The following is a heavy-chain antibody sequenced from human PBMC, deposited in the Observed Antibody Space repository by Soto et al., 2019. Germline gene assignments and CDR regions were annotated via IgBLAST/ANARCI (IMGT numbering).Heavy chain of an antibody. CDR1: GGTFSSYA. Sequence: SVKVSCKASGGTFSSYAISWVRQAPGQGLEWMGGIIPIFGTANYAQKFQGRVTITADESTSTAYMELSSLRSEDTAVYYCAGAGITIFGVVKGSPYYYGMDVWGQGTTVTVSS. V-gene: IGHV1-69*13. J-gene: IGHJ6*02. D-gene: IGHD3-3*01. CDR2: IIPIFGTA. CDR3: AGAGITIFGVVKGSPYYYGMDV.